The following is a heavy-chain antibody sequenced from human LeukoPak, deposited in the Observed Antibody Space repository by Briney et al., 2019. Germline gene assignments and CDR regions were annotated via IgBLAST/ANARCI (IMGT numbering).Heavy chain of an antibody. J-gene: IGHJ6*02. CDR3: ARDSGNPRRGHTYGMDV. Sequence: ASVKLSCNASGGTFSSYTISRVRQAPGQGLKWMGRIIPILGIANYAQKFQGRVTITADKSTSTAYMELSSLRSEDTAVYYCARDSGNPRRGHTYGMDVWGQGTTVTVSS. V-gene: IGHV1-69*04. D-gene: IGHD1-26*01. CDR2: IIPILGIA. CDR1: GGTFSSYT.